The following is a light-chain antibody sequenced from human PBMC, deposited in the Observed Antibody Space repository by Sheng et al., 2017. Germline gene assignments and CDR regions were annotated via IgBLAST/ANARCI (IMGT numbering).Light chain of an antibody. CDR3: QQYGTSPLT. CDR2: DAS. Sequence: EIVLTQSPATLSLSPGERATLSCRASQSVSSYLVWYQQKPGQAPRLLIYDASNRATGIPARFSGSGSGTDFTLTISRLEPDDLAVYYCQQYGTSPLTFGGGTKVEIK. CDR1: QSVSSY. J-gene: IGKJ4*01. V-gene: IGKV3-11*01.